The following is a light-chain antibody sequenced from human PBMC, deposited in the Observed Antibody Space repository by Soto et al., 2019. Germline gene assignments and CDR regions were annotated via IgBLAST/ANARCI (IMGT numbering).Light chain of an antibody. CDR2: DAA. CDR3: QQRASWPLT. V-gene: IGKV3-11*01. CDR1: QYIGGY. J-gene: IGKJ4*01. Sequence: EIVLTQSPATLSLSPGERATLSCRASQYIGGYLAWYQLRPGQGHRLLIFDAASRATGIPDRVSGSGFGTDFTLTISRLEPEDFEVYYCQQRASWPLTFGGGTNVEIK.